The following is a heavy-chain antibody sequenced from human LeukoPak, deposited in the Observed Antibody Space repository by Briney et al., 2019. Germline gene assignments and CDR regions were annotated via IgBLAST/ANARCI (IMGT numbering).Heavy chain of an antibody. J-gene: IGHJ4*02. CDR3: ARGTTGGYSPSH. CDR1: GFTFRSYS. D-gene: IGHD5-12*01. V-gene: IGHV3-48*04. CDR2: ISTGSSAI. Sequence: GGSLRLSCAASGFTFRSYSMNWVRQAPGKGLEWVSYISTGSSAIYYADSVKGRFTISRDNAKNSLYLQMNSLRAEDTAVYYCARGTTGGYSPSHWGQGTLVTVSS.